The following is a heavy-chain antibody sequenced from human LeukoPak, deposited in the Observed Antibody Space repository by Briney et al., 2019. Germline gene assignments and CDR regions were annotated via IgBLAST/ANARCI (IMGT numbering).Heavy chain of an antibody. D-gene: IGHD5-24*01. CDR1: GFSFSTYW. CDR3: TRVGYIDEGIDY. V-gene: IGHV3-7*04. CDR2: IKQDGSEK. J-gene: IGHJ4*02. Sequence: GGSLRLSCAASGFSFSTYWMSWVRQAPGKGLEWVANIKQDGSEKSYVDSVKGRFTISRDNAKNSLYLQMNSLRAEDTAIYYCTRVGYIDEGIDYWGQGTLVTVSS.